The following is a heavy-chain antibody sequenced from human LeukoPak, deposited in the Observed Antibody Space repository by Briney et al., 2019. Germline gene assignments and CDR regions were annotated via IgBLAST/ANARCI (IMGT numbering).Heavy chain of an antibody. CDR2: ISGSGGST. CDR1: GFTFSSCA. Sequence: GGSLRLSCAASGFTFSSCAMIWVRQAPGKGLEWVSGISGSGGSTYYADSVKGRFTISRDNSKNTLYLQMNSLRAEDTAVYYCAKGSYSSGWYESDYWGQGTLVTVSS. V-gene: IGHV3-23*01. D-gene: IGHD6-19*01. CDR3: AKGSYSSGWYESDY. J-gene: IGHJ4*02.